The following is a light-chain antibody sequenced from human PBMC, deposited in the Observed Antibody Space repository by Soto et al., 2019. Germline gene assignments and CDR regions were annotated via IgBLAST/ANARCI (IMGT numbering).Light chain of an antibody. CDR2: DVN. V-gene: IGLV2-14*01. CDR3: ASYTRTTTLV. J-gene: IGLJ2*01. Sequence: QSALTQPASVSGSPGQSITISCTGTISDIGGYNFISWYQHHPGKAPKLVIYDVNNRPSGISYRFSGSKSGNTASLTISGLHAEDEDDYYCASYTRTTTLVFGGGTKLTVL. CDR1: ISDIGGYNF.